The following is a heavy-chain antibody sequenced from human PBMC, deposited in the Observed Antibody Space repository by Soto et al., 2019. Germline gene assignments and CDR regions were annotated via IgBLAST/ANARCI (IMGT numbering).Heavy chain of an antibody. CDR1: GYTFTGYY. J-gene: IGHJ6*02. D-gene: IGHD3-10*01. CDR3: ARTTMVRGVSPCYYGMDV. CDR2: INPNSGGT. Sequence: ASVKVSCKASGYTFTGYYMHWVRQAPGQGLEWMGWINPNSGGTNYAQKFQGRVTMTRDTSISTAYMELSRLRSDDTAVYYCARTTMVRGVSPCYYGMDVWGQGTTVTVS. V-gene: IGHV1-2*02.